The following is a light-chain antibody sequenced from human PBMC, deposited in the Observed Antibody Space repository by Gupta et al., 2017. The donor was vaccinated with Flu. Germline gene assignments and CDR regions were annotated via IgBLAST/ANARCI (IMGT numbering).Light chain of an antibody. Sequence: RSSLSASVGDRVTSTCRASQSISTYLNWYQQKPGKAPKLLIYAASNLQSGVPSRFSGSGSGTDFTLTISSLQPEDFATYYCQQSYSSPYTFGQGTKLEIK. CDR1: QSISTY. V-gene: IGKV1-39*01. J-gene: IGKJ2*01. CDR3: QQSYSSPYT. CDR2: AAS.